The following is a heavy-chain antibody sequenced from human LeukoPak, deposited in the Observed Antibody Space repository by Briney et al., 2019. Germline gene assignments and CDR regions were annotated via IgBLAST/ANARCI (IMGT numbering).Heavy chain of an antibody. D-gene: IGHD3-10*01. Sequence: SETLSLTCAVYGGSFSGYYWSWIRQPPGKGLEWIGEINHSGSTNYNPSLKSRVTISVDTSKNQFSLKLSSVTAADTAVYYCARGTYYYGSGSYWLDYWGQGTLVTVSS. CDR2: INHSGST. J-gene: IGHJ4*02. CDR3: ARGTYYYGSGSYWLDY. V-gene: IGHV4-34*01. CDR1: GGSFSGYY.